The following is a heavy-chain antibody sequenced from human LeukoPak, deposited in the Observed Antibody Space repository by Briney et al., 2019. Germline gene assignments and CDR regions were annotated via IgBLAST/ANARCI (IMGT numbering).Heavy chain of an antibody. V-gene: IGHV4-4*07. J-gene: IGHJ5*02. CDR1: GGSISSYY. CDR2: IYTSGST. Sequence: SETLSLTCTVSGGSISSYYWSWLRQPAGKGLEWIRRIYTSGSTNYNPSLKSRVTMSVDTSKNQFSLKLSSVTAADTAVYYCARERLVVVVPAANLNWFDPWGQGTLVTVSS. CDR3: ARERLVVVVPAANLNWFDP. D-gene: IGHD2-2*01.